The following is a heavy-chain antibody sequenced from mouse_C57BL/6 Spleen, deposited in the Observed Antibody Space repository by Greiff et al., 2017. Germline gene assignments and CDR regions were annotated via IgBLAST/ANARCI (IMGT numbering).Heavy chain of an antibody. V-gene: IGHV14-2*01. CDR2: IDPEDGEP. CDR1: GFNIKDYY. J-gene: IGHJ4*01. CDR3: ARRRDYAMDY. Sequence: VQLQQSGAELVKPGASVKLSCTASGFNIKDYYMHWVKQRTEQGLEWIGRIDPEDGEPRYAPKFQGKATITADTSSNTAYLQLSILTSEDTAVYYCARRRDYAMDYWGQGTSVTVSS.